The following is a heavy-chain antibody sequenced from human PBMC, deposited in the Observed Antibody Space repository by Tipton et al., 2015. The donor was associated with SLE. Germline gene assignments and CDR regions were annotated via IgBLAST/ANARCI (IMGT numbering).Heavy chain of an antibody. CDR1: GGSISNYY. D-gene: IGHD3-3*01. CDR2: IYYSGSG. Sequence: TLSLTCTVSGGSISNYYWSWIRLPPGKGLECIGYIYYSGSGNYNPSLKSRVTMSVDTSKNQFSPKLSSVTAADTAVYYCARLVRFLGGRFFDYWGQGTLVTVSS. V-gene: IGHV4-59*08. CDR3: ARLVRFLGGRFFDY. J-gene: IGHJ4*02.